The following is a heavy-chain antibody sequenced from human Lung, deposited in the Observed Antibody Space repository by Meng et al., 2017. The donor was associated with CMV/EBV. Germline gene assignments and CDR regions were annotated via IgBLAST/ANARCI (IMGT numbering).Heavy chain of an antibody. CDR3: ARDFFGELLGWVAP. V-gene: IGHV1-2*02. CDR1: GYTFTGYY. Sequence: ASVKVSCKASGYTFTGYYMHWVRQAPGQGLEWMGWINPNSGGTNYAQKFQGRVTMTRDTSISTAYMELSRLRSDDTAVYYCARDFFGELLGWVAPWGQGTLVXVSS. D-gene: IGHD1-26*01. J-gene: IGHJ5*02. CDR2: INPNSGGT.